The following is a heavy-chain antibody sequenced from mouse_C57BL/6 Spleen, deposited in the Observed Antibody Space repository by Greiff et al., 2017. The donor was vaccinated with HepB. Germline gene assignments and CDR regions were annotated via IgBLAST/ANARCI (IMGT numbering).Heavy chain of an antibody. V-gene: IGHV1-54*01. D-gene: IGHD1-1*01. CDR1: GYAFTNYL. Sequence: VQRVESGAELVRPGTSVKVSCKASGYAFTNYLIEWVKQRPGQGLEWIGVINPGSGGTNYNEKFKGKATLTADKSSSTAYMQLSSLTSEDSAVYFCARKKGNYAWFAYWGQGTLVTVSA. J-gene: IGHJ3*01. CDR3: ARKKGNYAWFAY. CDR2: INPGSGGT.